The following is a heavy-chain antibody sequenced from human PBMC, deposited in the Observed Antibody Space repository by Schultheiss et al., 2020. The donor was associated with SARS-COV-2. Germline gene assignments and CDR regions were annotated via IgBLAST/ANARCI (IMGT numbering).Heavy chain of an antibody. J-gene: IGHJ6*02. Sequence: GGSLRLSCAASGFAVSNNYITWVRQAPGKGLEWVSFFCRGDTSYCADSVKGRFTISRDNSKNTLYLQMNSLRAEDTAVYYCASLGGDYGDYIYYYYGMDVWGQGTTVTVSS. CDR3: ASLGGDYGDYIYYYYGMDV. V-gene: IGHV3-53*01. D-gene: IGHD4-17*01. CDR2: FCRGDTS. CDR1: GFAVSNNY.